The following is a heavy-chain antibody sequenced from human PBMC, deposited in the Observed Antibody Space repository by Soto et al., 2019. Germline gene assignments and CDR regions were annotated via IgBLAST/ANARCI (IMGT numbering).Heavy chain of an antibody. CDR2: ISTFNGNT. Sequence: QVHLVQSGTEVKEPGASVKVSCKASASTFTGYTINWVRQAPGQGLEWMGWISTFNGNTKYAGNFEGRVTMTTNTSTTTAYMELTSLTYDDTSVYFCARETVTSGRWFGPWGQGTLVSVSS. V-gene: IGHV1-18*04. J-gene: IGHJ5*02. CDR1: ASTFTGYT. CDR3: ARETVTSGRWFGP. D-gene: IGHD4-17*01.